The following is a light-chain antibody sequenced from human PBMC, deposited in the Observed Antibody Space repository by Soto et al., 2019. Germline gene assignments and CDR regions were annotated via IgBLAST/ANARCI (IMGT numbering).Light chain of an antibody. CDR1: QAIXGH. V-gene: IGKV1-39*01. CDR3: QQSYTTTRT. CDR2: AAS. J-gene: IGKJ1*01. Sequence: IQMTQSPSSLSASTGDSVTITCRASQAIXGHLNWYQQKPGKAPRLLXNAASNLQRGVPSRLRGSGSETDFTLTITSLQPEDFATYYCQQSYTTTRTFGQGTKVDIK.